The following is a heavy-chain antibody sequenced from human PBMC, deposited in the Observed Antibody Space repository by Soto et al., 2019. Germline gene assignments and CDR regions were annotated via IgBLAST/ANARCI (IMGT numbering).Heavy chain of an antibody. CDR2: TYYRSKWYN. Sequence: PSQTLSLTCAISGDSVSSNSAAWNWIRQSPSRGLEWLGRTYYRSKWYNDYAVSVKSRITINPDTSKNQFSLQLNSVTPEDTAVYYCARFMHSSSSGGYYHYGMDVWGQGTTVTAP. J-gene: IGHJ6*02. CDR1: GDSVSSNSAA. CDR3: ARFMHSSSSGGYYHYGMDV. D-gene: IGHD6-6*01. V-gene: IGHV6-1*01.